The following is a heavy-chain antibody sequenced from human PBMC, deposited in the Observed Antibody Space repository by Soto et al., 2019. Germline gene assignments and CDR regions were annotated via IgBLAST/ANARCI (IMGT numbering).Heavy chain of an antibody. J-gene: IGHJ3*01. CDR1: GFTFSSYA. CDR2: ISYDGSNK. Sequence: GGSLRLSCAASGFTFSSYAMHWVRQAPGKGLEWVAAISYDGSNKYYADSVKGRFTISRDNSKNTLYLQMNSLRAEDTAVYYCARGDYHDTSGPFSDAFDVWGQGTMVTVSS. V-gene: IGHV3-30-3*01. CDR3: ARGDYHDTSGPFSDAFDV. D-gene: IGHD3-22*01.